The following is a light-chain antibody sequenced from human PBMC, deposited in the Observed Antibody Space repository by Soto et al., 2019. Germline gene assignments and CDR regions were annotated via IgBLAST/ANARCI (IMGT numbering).Light chain of an antibody. J-gene: IGKJ2*01. CDR1: QSVSTRY. Sequence: ESMLTQSPGTLSLSPGERATLSCRASQSVSTRYLAWYKQKPGQAPGLLIYCASISATGIPDRFSGRGCGTDVTVTIRRLGHVEFAVYYCHQFGSSPPAFTFGEGTKLEI. CDR3: HQFGSSPPAFT. V-gene: IGKV3-20*01. CDR2: CAS.